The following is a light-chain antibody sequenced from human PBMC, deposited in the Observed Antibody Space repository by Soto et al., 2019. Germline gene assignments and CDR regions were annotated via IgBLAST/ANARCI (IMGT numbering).Light chain of an antibody. Sequence: DNQMTQSPSTLSASVGDRVTITCRASQRISSWLAWYQQKPGKAPKLLIYDASSLESGVPSRFSGSGSGTEFTLTISSLQADDFATYYCQQYNSYPRTFGQGTKVEI. CDR2: DAS. CDR3: QQYNSYPRT. V-gene: IGKV1-5*01. J-gene: IGKJ1*01. CDR1: QRISSW.